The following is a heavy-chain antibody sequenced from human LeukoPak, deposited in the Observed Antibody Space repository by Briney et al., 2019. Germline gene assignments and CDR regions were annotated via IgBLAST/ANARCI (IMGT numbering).Heavy chain of an antibody. CDR2: IDSGGST. V-gene: IGHV3-53*01. Sequence: GGSLRLSCAASGFTVSSNYMSWVRQAPGKGLEWDSVIDSGGSTYYADSVKGRFTISRDNSKNTLYLQMNSLRAEDTAVYYCARVPRGYYYDSSGLGYYYYMDVWGKGTTVTISS. D-gene: IGHD3-22*01. J-gene: IGHJ6*03. CDR3: ARVPRGYYYDSSGLGYYYYMDV. CDR1: GFTVSSNY.